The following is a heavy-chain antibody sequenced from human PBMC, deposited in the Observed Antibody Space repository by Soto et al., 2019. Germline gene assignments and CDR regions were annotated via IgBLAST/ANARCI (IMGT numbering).Heavy chain of an antibody. D-gene: IGHD6-19*01. CDR2: ISAYNGNT. Sequence: ASVKVSFKASGYTSTSYGISWVLQAPGQLLEWMGWISAYNGNTNYAQKLQGRVTMTTDTSTSTAYMELRSLRSDDTAVYYCARDLEIAVASCSLFWGQGTLVTVSS. CDR1: GYTSTSYG. V-gene: IGHV1-18*01. J-gene: IGHJ4*02. CDR3: ARDLEIAVASCSLF.